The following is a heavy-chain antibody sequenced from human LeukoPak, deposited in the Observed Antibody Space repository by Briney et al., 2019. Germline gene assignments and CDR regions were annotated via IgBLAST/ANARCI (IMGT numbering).Heavy chain of an antibody. CDR1: GFTFRSYW. D-gene: IGHD1-26*01. J-gene: IGHJ5*02. Sequence: GGSLRLSCAVSGFTFRSYWMSWVRQAPGKGLEWVANIKQDGSEIYYVDSVRGRFTISRDNAKNALYLQMSSLRAEDTAVYYCARDGRSGSYYDLWGQGTLVTVSS. CDR2: IKQDGSEI. CDR3: ARDGRSGSYYDL. V-gene: IGHV3-7*01.